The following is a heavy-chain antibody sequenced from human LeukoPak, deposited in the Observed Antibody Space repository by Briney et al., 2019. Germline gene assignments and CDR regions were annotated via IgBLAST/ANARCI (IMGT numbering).Heavy chain of an antibody. CDR2: INHSGST. CDR1: GGSFSGYY. Sequence: PSETLSLTCAVYGGSFSGYYWSWIRQPPGKGLEWIGEINHSGSTNYNPSLKSRVTISVDTSKNQFSLKLSSVTAADTAVYYCARDYRGYDRSWYFDLGGRGPLVIVSS. D-gene: IGHD5-12*01. CDR3: ARDYRGYDRSWYFDL. V-gene: IGHV4-34*01. J-gene: IGHJ2*01.